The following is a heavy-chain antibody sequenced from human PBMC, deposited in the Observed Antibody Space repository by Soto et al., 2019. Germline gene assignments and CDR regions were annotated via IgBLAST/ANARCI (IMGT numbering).Heavy chain of an antibody. V-gene: IGHV3-23*01. CDR1: GFTFSTYA. CDR3: AKDTGGDGSSSFDY. CDR2: ISGGGGNT. J-gene: IGHJ4*02. D-gene: IGHD3-16*01. Sequence: PGGSLRLSCAASGFTFSTYAMSWVRQAPGKGLEWVSAISGGGGNTYYADSVKGRFTISRDNSKNTLYLQMNSLRAEDTAVYYCAKDTGGDGSSSFDYWGQGALVTVSS.